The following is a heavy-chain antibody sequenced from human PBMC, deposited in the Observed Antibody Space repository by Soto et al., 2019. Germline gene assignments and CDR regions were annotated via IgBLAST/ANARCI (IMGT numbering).Heavy chain of an antibody. D-gene: IGHD3-22*01. J-gene: IGHJ6*02. V-gene: IGHV1-69*13. CDR1: GGTFSSYA. CDR3: ASSHDRSVGPAGV. Sequence: GAPEKVSGKASGGTFSSYAISWVRQAPGQGLEWMGRIIPIFGTANFAQKFLGIVTITADESTSTAYMELSSLRSEDTAVYFWASSHDRSVGPAGVWGQGTTVTVSS. CDR2: IIPIFGTA.